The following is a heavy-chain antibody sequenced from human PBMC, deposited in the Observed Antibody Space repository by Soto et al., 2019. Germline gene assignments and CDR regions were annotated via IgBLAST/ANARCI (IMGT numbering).Heavy chain of an antibody. CDR3: ARELCSSTSCCSRFGY. Sequence: QVQLVESGGGVVQPGRSLRLSCAASGFTFSSYGMHWVRQAPGKGLEWVAVIWYDGSNKYYADSVKGRFTISRDNSKNTLYLQMNSLRAEDTAVYYCARELCSSTSCCSRFGYWGQGTLVTVSS. J-gene: IGHJ4*02. D-gene: IGHD2-2*01. CDR2: IWYDGSNK. V-gene: IGHV3-33*01. CDR1: GFTFSSYG.